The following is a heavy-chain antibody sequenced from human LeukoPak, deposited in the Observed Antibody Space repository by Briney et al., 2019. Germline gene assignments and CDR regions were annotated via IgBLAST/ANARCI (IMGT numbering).Heavy chain of an antibody. CDR1: GGSISSSY. Sequence: SETLSLTCTVSGGSISSSYWSWIRQPPGKGLEWIGYMYYSGSTNYNPSLKSRVTISVDTSQNQFSLKLSSVTAADTAVYYCARSAGGFGGGYYYMDVWGKGTTVTISS. CDR2: MYYSGST. J-gene: IGHJ6*03. CDR3: ARSAGGFGGGYYYMDV. V-gene: IGHV4-59*01. D-gene: IGHD3-16*01.